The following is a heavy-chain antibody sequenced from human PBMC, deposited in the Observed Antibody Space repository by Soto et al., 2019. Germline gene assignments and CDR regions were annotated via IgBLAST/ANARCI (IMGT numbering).Heavy chain of an antibody. J-gene: IGHJ6*02. CDR1: GYTFTSYD. V-gene: IGHV1-8*01. D-gene: IGHD5-18*01. CDR2: MNPNSGNT. Sequence: ASVKVSCKASGYTFTSYDINWVRQATGEGLEWMGWMNPNSGNTGYAQKFQGRVTMTRNTSISTAYMELSSLRSEDTAVYYCARGPEAWIQLWLHYYYYYGMDVWGQGTTVTVSS. CDR3: ARGPEAWIQLWLHYYYYYGMDV.